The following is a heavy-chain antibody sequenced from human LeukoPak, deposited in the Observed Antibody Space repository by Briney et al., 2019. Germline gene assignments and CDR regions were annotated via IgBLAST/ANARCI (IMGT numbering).Heavy chain of an antibody. CDR2: ISGRGGST. V-gene: IGHV3-23*01. D-gene: IGHD2-21*02. J-gene: IGHJ4*02. Sequence: GGSLRLSCAASGFTFSNYAMIWVRQAPGKGLEWVSSISGRGGSTYYAGSVKGRFTISRDNSKNTLSLQMDSLRSEDTAVYYCAKDSGVVVTAIPTYWGQGALVTVSS. CDR1: GFTFSNYA. CDR3: AKDSGVVVTAIPTY.